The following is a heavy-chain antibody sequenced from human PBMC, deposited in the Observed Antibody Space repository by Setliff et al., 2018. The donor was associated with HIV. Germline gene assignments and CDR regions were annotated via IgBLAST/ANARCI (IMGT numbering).Heavy chain of an antibody. CDR2: MHYTGIYETGRP. CDR1: GGSISSNNY. CDR3: ARHFRVAGLGNDAFDS. V-gene: IGHV4-39*01. D-gene: IGHD6-19*01. J-gene: IGHJ3*02. Sequence: SETLSLTCTVSGGSISSNNYWAWIRQTPGKGLEWIGSMHYTGIYETGRPFYNPSLKSRVTIYVDTSNNQFSLNLRSVSAADTAMFYCARHFRVAGLGNDAFDSWGQGTLVTVSS.